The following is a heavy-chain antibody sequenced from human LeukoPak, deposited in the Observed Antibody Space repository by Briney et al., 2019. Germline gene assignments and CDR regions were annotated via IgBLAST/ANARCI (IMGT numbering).Heavy chain of an antibody. D-gene: IGHD3-9*01. CDR3: ARGHYDVLTSSYKWTPDY. Sequence: GGSLRLSCAVSGLTYSAQYMSWIRQAPGKGLEWISYISNSGSYTNYADSVRGRFTISRDNAENSLFLQMNSLRAEDTAVYYCARGHYDVLTSSYKWTPDYWGQGTLVTVSS. CDR1: GLTYSAQY. J-gene: IGHJ4*02. V-gene: IGHV3-11*06. CDR2: ISNSGSYT.